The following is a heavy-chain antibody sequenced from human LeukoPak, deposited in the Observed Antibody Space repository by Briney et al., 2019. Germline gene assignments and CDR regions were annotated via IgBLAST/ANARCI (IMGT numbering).Heavy chain of an antibody. Sequence: ASVKVSCKASGYTFTGYYMHWVRQAPGQGLEWMGWINPNSGGTNYAQKFQGRVTMTRDTSISTAYMELSRLRSDDTAVYYCARVKVGGYEVLDYWGQGTLVTVSS. D-gene: IGHD5-12*01. CDR2: INPNSGGT. CDR1: GYTFTGYY. V-gene: IGHV1-2*02. CDR3: ARVKVGGYEVLDY. J-gene: IGHJ4*02.